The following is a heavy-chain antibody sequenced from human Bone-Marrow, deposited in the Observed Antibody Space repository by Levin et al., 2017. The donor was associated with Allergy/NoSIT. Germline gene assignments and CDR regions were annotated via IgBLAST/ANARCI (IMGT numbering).Heavy chain of an antibody. CDR3: ARDTYYYDDSDDFEDTFDI. Sequence: PSETLSLTCTVSGGSIRNHYWSWIRQSPGRGMEWIGHTHYSRDTNYNSSLESRVTISADPSKNQFSLKLSSVTAADTAVYYCARDTYYYDDSDDFEDTFDIWGQGTMVTVSS. D-gene: IGHD3-22*01. CDR2: THYSRDT. J-gene: IGHJ3*02. CDR1: GGSIRNHY. V-gene: IGHV4-59*11.